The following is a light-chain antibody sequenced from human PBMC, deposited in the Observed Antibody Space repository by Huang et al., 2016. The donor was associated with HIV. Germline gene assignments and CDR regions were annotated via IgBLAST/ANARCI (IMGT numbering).Light chain of an antibody. J-gene: IGKJ2*01. CDR3: QQSFSTPYT. CDR1: ENIDKY. V-gene: IGKV1-39*01. CDR2: EAS. Sequence: DPQMTQSPSSLSASVGDRVTITCRASENIDKYLNWYQQRPGKAPKLLMYEASSLESGVPSMFSGSGSGTDFTLTISSLQPEDFATYYCQQSFSTPYTFGQGTKLDIK.